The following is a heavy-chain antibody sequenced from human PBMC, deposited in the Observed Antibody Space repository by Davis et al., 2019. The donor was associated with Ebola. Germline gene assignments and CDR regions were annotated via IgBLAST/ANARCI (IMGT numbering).Heavy chain of an antibody. V-gene: IGHV3-9*01. CDR2: ISWNSGSI. Sequence: PGGSLRLSCAASGFTFDDYAMHWVRQAPGKGLEWVSGISWNSGSIGYADSVKGRFTISRDNAKNSLYLQMNSLRAEDTAVYYCAIEEMATIIDYWGQGTLVTVSS. D-gene: IGHD5-24*01. J-gene: IGHJ4*02. CDR3: AIEEMATIIDY. CDR1: GFTFDDYA.